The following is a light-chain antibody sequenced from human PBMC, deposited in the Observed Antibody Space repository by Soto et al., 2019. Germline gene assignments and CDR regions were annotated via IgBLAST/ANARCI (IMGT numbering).Light chain of an antibody. V-gene: IGKV3-11*01. CDR1: QSVSSY. J-gene: IGKJ5*01. CDR2: DAS. Sequence: EIVMTQSLATLAVSPGEIDTLSCRASQSVSSYLAWYQQRPGQAPRLLIYDASNRATGIPARFSGSGSGTDFTLTISSLEAEDFAIYYCQQHCNWPSITFGQGTRLEIK. CDR3: QQHCNWPSIT.